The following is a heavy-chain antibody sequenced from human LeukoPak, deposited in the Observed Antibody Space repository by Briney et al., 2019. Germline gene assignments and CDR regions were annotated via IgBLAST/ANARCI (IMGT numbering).Heavy chain of an antibody. CDR3: TRDKYDILGY. Sequence: GGSLRVSRTASGFTFGVYAMSWGRQAPGKGLEGVGFIRSKAYGGTTEYAASVKGRFTISRDDSKSIAYLQMNSLKTEDTAVYYCTRDKYDILGYWGQGTLVTVSS. CDR1: GFTFGVYA. CDR2: IRSKAYGGTT. V-gene: IGHV3-49*04. J-gene: IGHJ4*02. D-gene: IGHD3-9*01.